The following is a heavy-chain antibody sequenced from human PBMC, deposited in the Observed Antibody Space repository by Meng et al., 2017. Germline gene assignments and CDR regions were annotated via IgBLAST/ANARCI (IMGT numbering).Heavy chain of an antibody. V-gene: IGHV4-61*01. CDR2: IYYSGST. Sequence: QVQLQESGPGLVGPSETLSLTCTVSGGSVSSGSYYWSWIRQPPGKGLEWIGYIYYSGSTNYNPSLKSRVTISVDTSKNQFSLKLSSVTAADTAVYYCARVKITGTTRSIDYWGQGTLVTVSS. J-gene: IGHJ4*02. CDR3: ARVKITGTTRSIDY. D-gene: IGHD1-7*01. CDR1: GGSVSSGSYY.